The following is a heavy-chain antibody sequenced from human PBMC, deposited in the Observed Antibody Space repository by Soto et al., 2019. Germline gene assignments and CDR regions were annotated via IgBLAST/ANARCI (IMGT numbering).Heavy chain of an antibody. V-gene: IGHV1-18*01. CDR3: ARDRGDYENSAFDI. J-gene: IGHJ3*02. Sequence: ASVKVSCKASGYTFTSYGISWVRQAPGQGLEWMGWISAYNGNTNYAQKLQGRVTMTTDTSTSTAYMELRSLRSDDTAVYYCARDRGDYENSAFDIWAQGTMVTVSS. CDR1: GYTFTSYG. D-gene: IGHD4-17*01. CDR2: ISAYNGNT.